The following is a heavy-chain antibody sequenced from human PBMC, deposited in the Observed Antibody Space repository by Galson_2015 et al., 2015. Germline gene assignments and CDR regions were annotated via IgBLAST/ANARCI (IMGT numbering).Heavy chain of an antibody. J-gene: IGHJ6*02. Sequence: QSGAEVKKPGESLRISCKGSGYSFPSYWISWVRQMPGKGLEWMGRIDPSDSYTNYSPSFQGHVTISADKSISTAYLQWSSLKASDTAMYYCASLDYYGSGVYYYGMDVWGQGTTVTVSS. CDR2: IDPSDSYT. CDR1: GYSFPSYW. D-gene: IGHD3-10*01. CDR3: ASLDYYGSGVYYYGMDV. V-gene: IGHV5-10-1*01.